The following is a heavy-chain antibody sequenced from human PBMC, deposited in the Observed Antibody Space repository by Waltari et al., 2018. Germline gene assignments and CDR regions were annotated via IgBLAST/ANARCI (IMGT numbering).Heavy chain of an antibody. V-gene: IGHV3-23*01. J-gene: IGHJ4*02. CDR2: ISGSGGGT. Sequence: EVQWLESGGGLVQPGGSLRLSCPTSGFPFTSCAMTWVRQAPGKGLQWVSGISGSGGGTFYVDSVKGRFTISRDNSKNTLYLQMNSLRAEDTALYYCAADLGSGGYYLVHFDYWGQGTLVTVSS. D-gene: IGHD3-22*01. CDR3: AADLGSGGYYLVHFDY. CDR1: GFPFTSCA.